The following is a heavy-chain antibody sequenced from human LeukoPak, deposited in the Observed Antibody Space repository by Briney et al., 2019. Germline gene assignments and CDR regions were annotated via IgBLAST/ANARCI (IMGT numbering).Heavy chain of an antibody. CDR2: IIPIFGTA. CDR1: GGTFSSYA. J-gene: IGHJ5*02. V-gene: IGHV1-69*01. CDR3: ARGLAAADNWFDP. Sequence: SVKVSCKASGGTFSSYAISWVRQAPGQGLEWMGGIIPIFGTANYAQKFQGRVTITADESTSTAYMELSSLRSEDTAVYYCARGLAAADNWFDPWGQGTLVTVSS. D-gene: IGHD6-13*01.